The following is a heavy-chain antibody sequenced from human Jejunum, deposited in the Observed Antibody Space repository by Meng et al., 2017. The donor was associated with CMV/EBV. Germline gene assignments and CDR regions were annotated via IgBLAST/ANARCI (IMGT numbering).Heavy chain of an antibody. Sequence: CDLFGGSFRRSYWNWIRQPPGKGLEWIGELNHSGSTNYHSSLKSRVSISMDTSKNQISLKLTSVTAADTAVYYCARRERGTMLDYWGQGTVVTVSS. J-gene: IGHJ4*02. D-gene: IGHD5-24*01. CDR2: LNHSGST. CDR3: ARRERGTMLDY. CDR1: GGSFRRSY. V-gene: IGHV4-34*01.